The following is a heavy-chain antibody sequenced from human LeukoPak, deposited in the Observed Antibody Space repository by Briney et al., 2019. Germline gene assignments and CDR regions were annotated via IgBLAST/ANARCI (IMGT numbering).Heavy chain of an antibody. Sequence: SQTLSLTCTVSGGSISSGDYYWRWLRQPPGKGLEWIGYIYYSGSTYYNPSLKSRVTISVDTSKNQFSLKLSSVTAADTAVYYCSSGSYYFSLDYWGQGTLVTVSS. J-gene: IGHJ4*02. CDR1: GGSISSGDYY. CDR2: IYYSGST. V-gene: IGHV4-30-4*01. D-gene: IGHD3-10*01. CDR3: SSGSYYFSLDY.